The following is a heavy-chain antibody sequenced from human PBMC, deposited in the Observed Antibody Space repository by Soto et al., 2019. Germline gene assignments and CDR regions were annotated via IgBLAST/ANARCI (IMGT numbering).Heavy chain of an antibody. Sequence: GASVKVSCKASGYTFTSYAMQWVRQAPGQRLEWMGWINAGNGNTKYSQKFQGRVTITRDTSASTAYMELSSLRSEDTAVYYCARDSTGYSSSWLYYYYYYMDVWGKGTTVTVSS. CDR1: GYTFTSYA. V-gene: IGHV1-3*01. J-gene: IGHJ6*03. CDR3: ARDSTGYSSSWLYYYYYYMDV. CDR2: INAGNGNT. D-gene: IGHD6-13*01.